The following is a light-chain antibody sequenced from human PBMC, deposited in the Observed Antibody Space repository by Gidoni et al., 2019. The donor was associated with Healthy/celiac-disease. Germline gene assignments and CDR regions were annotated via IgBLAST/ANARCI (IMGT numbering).Light chain of an antibody. V-gene: IGKV1-5*03. CDR1: QSISSW. CDR3: QQYKSAPRYT. Sequence: DIQITQSPSTLSASVGDRVTITCRASQSISSWLAWYQQKPGKAPKLLIYKASSLESGVPSRFSGSGSGTEFTLTISSLQPDDFATYYCQQYKSAPRYTFGQGTKLEIK. CDR2: KAS. J-gene: IGKJ2*01.